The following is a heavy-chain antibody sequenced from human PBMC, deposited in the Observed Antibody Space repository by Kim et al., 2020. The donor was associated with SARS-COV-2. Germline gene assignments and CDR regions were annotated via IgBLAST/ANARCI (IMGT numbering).Heavy chain of an antibody. CDR2: ISGSGGST. Sequence: GGSLRLSCAASGFTFSSYAMSWVRQAPGKGLEWVSAISGSGGSTYYADSVKGRFTISRDNSKNTLYLQMNSLRAEDTAVYYCAKGPQEYSSRWYGYYYYYMDVWGKGTTVTVSS. V-gene: IGHV3-23*01. CDR3: AKGPQEYSSRWYGYYYYYMDV. J-gene: IGHJ6*03. CDR1: GFTFSSYA. D-gene: IGHD6-13*01.